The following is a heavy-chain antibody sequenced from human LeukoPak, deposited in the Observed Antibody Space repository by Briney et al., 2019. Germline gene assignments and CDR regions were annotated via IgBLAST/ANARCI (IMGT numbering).Heavy chain of an antibody. CDR1: GFTFSSYA. J-gene: IGHJ4*02. Sequence: GGSLRLSCAASGFTFSSYAMSWVRQAPGKWLEWVSAISGSGGSTYYADSVKGRFTISRDNSKNTLYLQMNSLRAEDTAVYYCANGVGDIVLMVSALAYYWGQGTLVTVSS. CDR3: ANGVGDIVLMVSALAYY. CDR2: ISGSGGST. V-gene: IGHV3-23*01. D-gene: IGHD2-8*01.